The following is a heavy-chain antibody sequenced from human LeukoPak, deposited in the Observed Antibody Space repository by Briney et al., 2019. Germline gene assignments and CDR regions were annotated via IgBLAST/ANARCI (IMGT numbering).Heavy chain of an antibody. CDR2: INPSGGTT. J-gene: IGHJ4*02. CDR3: ARVQCCDVGKSFLFDY. D-gene: IGHD1-26*01. Sequence: ASVKVSCKASGYAFSSSYMHWVRQAPGQGLEWMGIINPSGGTTSYAQKFQGRVTMTTDTSTRTVYMELSSLTSGDTAVFYCARVQCCDVGKSFLFDYWGQGTLVTVSS. V-gene: IGHV1-46*01. CDR1: GYAFSSSY.